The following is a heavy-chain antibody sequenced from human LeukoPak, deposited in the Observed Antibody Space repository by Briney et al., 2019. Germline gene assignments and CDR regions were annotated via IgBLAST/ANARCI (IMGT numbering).Heavy chain of an antibody. CDR2: INHSGST. Sequence: SETLSLTCAVYGGSFSGYYWSWIRQPPGKGLEWIGEINHSGSTNYNPSLKSRVTISVDTSKNQFSLKLSPVTAADTAVYYCARVRGDYYDSSGYYYGWFDPWGQRTLVTVSS. V-gene: IGHV4-34*01. CDR3: ARVRGDYYDSSGYYYGWFDP. J-gene: IGHJ5*02. CDR1: GGSFSGYY. D-gene: IGHD3-22*01.